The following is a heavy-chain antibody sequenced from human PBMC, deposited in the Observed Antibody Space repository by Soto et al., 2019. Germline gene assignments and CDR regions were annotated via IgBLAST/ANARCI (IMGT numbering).Heavy chain of an antibody. Sequence: QVQLQQWGAGLLKPSETLSLTCAVYGGSFSGYYWSWIRQPPGKGLEWIGEINHSGSTNYNPSLKSRVTISVDTSKNQFSLKLSSVTAADTAVYYCARGRRYFDWLNERSGGYYFDYWGQGTLVTVSS. CDR3: ARGRRYFDWLNERSGGYYFDY. CDR2: INHSGST. V-gene: IGHV4-34*01. D-gene: IGHD3-9*01. CDR1: GGSFSGYY. J-gene: IGHJ4*02.